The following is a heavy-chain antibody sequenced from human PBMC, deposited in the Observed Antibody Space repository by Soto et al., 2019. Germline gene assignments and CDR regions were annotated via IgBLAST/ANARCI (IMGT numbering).Heavy chain of an antibody. V-gene: IGHV4-34*01. Sequence: SETLSLTCAVYGGSFSGYYWSWIRQPPGRGLEWIGEINHSGSTNYNPSLKSRVTISVDTSKNQFSLKQSSVTAADTAVYYCARAKYSSSWTKDRYYFDYWGQGTLVTVSS. J-gene: IGHJ4*02. CDR1: GGSFSGYY. CDR3: ARAKYSSSWTKDRYYFDY. D-gene: IGHD6-13*01. CDR2: INHSGST.